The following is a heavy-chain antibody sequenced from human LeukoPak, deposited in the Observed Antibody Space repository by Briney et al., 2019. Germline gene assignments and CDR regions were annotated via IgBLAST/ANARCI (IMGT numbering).Heavy chain of an antibody. CDR3: ARRRDGHDY. CDR1: GVSIANTFYY. J-gene: IGHJ4*02. Sequence: SETLSLTCTVSGVSIANTFYYWNWLRQPAGKGLEWIGRIYTTGSTDYNPSLKSRVTISLDTARNQFSLELSSVTAADTAVYYCARRRDGHDYWGQGTLVTVSS. CDR2: IYTTGST. V-gene: IGHV4-61*02.